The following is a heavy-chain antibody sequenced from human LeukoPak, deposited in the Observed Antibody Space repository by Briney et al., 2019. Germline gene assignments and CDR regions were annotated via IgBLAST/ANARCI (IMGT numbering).Heavy chain of an antibody. Sequence: PGGSLRLSCVGSQFSFTNNWMHWVRQVPGKGLMWVSRISRDGTVTDYADSVKGRFAISRDSAKNTLYLEMNSLRGEDTGLFYCVREVGAPGSFDIWGQGTLVTVSS. D-gene: IGHD1-26*01. J-gene: IGHJ3*02. CDR3: VREVGAPGSFDI. V-gene: IGHV3-74*01. CDR2: ISRDGTVT. CDR1: QFSFTNNW.